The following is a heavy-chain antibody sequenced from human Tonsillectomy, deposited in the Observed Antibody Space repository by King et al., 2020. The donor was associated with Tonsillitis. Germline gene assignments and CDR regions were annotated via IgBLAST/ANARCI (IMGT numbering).Heavy chain of an antibody. CDR1: ADTFAGHF. CDR2: INPNSGDT. V-gene: IGHV1-2*02. D-gene: IGHD3-22*01. CDR3: ATNALGSDSSAYRDFRH. J-gene: IGHJ1*01. Sequence: QLVQSGAELRKPGASVSVSCRTSADTFAGHFGHWVRQAPGQGLEGMGWINPNSGDTHESQKFQGRVTMSGDVAATTAYMGLSSQGPDDSAVYYCATNALGSDSSAYRDFRHWGQGTLVTVSS.